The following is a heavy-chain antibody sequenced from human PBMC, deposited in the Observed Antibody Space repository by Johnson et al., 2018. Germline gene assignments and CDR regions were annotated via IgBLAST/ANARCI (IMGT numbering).Heavy chain of an antibody. Sequence: QVQLVQSGGGVVQPGRSLRLSCAASGFTFSSYGMHWVRQAPGKGLEWVAVISYDGSNKYYADSGRGRFTISRDNSKNTLYLQMNSLRAEDTAVYYCAKVPYSGSSHYYLDVWVKGTTVTVSS. V-gene: IGHV3-30*18. CDR3: AKVPYSGSSHYYLDV. CDR1: GFTFSSYG. CDR2: ISYDGSNK. D-gene: IGHD1-26*01. J-gene: IGHJ6*03.